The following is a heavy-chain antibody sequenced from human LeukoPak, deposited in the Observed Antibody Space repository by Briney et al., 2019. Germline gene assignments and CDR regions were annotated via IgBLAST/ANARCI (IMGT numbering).Heavy chain of an antibody. Sequence: PGGSLRLSCAASGFTVSSNYMSWVRQAPGKGLEWVSGISWNSGSIGYADSVKGRFTISRDNAKNSLYLQMNSLRAEDTAVYYCARDSVTRGASSSLWGQGTLVTVSS. CDR3: ARDSVTRGASSSL. J-gene: IGHJ4*02. CDR2: ISWNSGSI. V-gene: IGHV3-48*01. D-gene: IGHD1-26*01. CDR1: GFTVSSNY.